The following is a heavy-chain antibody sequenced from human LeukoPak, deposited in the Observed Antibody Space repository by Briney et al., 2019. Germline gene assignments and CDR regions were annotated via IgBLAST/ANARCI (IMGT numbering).Heavy chain of an antibody. CDR1: GFTFRSYG. CDR3: ARGSGAAAGAFDY. CDR2: VWYDGNDK. J-gene: IGHJ4*02. Sequence: GGSLRLSCAASGFTFRSYGMHWVRQAPGKGLEWVAIVWYDGNDKYYADSVKGRFTVSRDNSKYTVSLQLNSLRAEDTAVYYCARGSGAAAGAFDYWGQGALVTVPS. D-gene: IGHD6-13*01. V-gene: IGHV3-33*01.